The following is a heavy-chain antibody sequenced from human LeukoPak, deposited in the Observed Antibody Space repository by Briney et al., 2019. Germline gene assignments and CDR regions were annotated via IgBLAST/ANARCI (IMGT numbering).Heavy chain of an antibody. V-gene: IGHV3-23*01. D-gene: IGHD2-15*01. CDR2: ISVSTGGT. CDR1: GFSFRRYA. J-gene: IGHJ4*02. Sequence: PGGSLRLSCVASGFSFRRYAMTWVRQAPGKGLEWVSTISVSTGGTDYADSVKGRFTISRDNSKNTLYLQMNSLRVEDTAIYYCAKGRGYCTGGSCYSDYWGQGTLVTVSS. CDR3: AKGRGYCTGGSCYSDY.